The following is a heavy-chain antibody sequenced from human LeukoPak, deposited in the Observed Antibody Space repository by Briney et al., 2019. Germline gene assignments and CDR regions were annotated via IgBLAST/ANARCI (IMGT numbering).Heavy chain of an antibody. D-gene: IGHD7-27*01. J-gene: IGHJ4*02. CDR1: GFTFSDSY. Sequence: GGSLRLSSAASGFTFSDSYMTWIRQAPGKGLEWVSFISNTGDSIYYADSVKGRFTTSRDNAKSSLSLQMNSLRAEDTAVYYCGRGHWGLDYWGQGALVTVSS. CDR3: GRGHWGLDY. V-gene: IGHV3-11*04. CDR2: ISNTGDSI.